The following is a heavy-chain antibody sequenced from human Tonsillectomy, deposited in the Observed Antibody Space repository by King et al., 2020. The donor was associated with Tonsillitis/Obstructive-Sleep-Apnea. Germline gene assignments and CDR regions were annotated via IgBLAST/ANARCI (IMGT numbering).Heavy chain of an antibody. CDR3: ARDLGGLGAFDI. Sequence: VQLQESGPGLVKPSETLSLNCTVSGGSISSYYWSWIRQPPGKGLEWIGYIYYSGSTNYNPSLKSRVTISVDTSKNQFSLKLSSVTAADTAVYYCARDLGGLGAFDIWGQGTMVTVSS. D-gene: IGHD3/OR15-3a*01. J-gene: IGHJ3*02. CDR1: GGSISSYY. V-gene: IGHV4-59*01. CDR2: IYYSGST.